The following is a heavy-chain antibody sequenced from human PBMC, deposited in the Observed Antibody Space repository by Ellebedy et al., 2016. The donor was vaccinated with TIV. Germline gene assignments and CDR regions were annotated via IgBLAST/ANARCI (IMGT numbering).Heavy chain of an antibody. CDR3: ASGLLGRFDY. CDR1: GFTFSSYA. D-gene: IGHD7-27*01. Sequence: GGSLRLXCAASGFTFSSYAMTWVRQAPGKGLEWVGGSAGSTYYADSVRGRFTISRDSSKNTLLLQMNSLRAEDTAVYYCASGLLGRFDYWGQGTLVTVSS. J-gene: IGHJ4*02. CDR2: GGSAGST. V-gene: IGHV3-23*01.